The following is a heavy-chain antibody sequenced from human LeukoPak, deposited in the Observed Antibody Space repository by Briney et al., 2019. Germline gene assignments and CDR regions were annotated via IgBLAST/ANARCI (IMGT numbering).Heavy chain of an antibody. D-gene: IGHD7-27*01. CDR1: GFSFSGYS. CDR3: ARQSITGDRDFDY. V-gene: IGHV3-48*01. Sequence: GGSLRLSCAASGFSFSGYSMNWVRQAPGRGLEWISYISSGSRTIFYADSVKGRFTISRDNAKNSLYLQMNSLRADDTAVYYCARQSITGDRDFDYWGQGTLITVSS. J-gene: IGHJ4*02. CDR2: ISSGSRTI.